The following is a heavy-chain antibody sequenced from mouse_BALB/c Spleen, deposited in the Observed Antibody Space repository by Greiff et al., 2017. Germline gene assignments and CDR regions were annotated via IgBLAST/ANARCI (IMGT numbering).Heavy chain of an antibody. V-gene: IGHV4-1*02. CDR3: ARNWEGGFDY. Sequence: EVKLVASGGGLVQPGGSLKLSCAASGFDFRRYWLCWVRQAPGKGLEWIGEINPDSSTINYTPSLKDKFIISRDNAKNTLYLQMSKVRSEDTALYYCARNWEGGFDYWGQGTTRTVAA. J-gene: IGHJ2*01. CDR2: INPDSSTI. D-gene: IGHD4-1*01. CDR1: GFDFRRYW.